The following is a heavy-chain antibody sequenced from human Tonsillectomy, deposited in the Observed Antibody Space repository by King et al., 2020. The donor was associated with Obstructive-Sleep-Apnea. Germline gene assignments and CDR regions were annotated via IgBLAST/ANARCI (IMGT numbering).Heavy chain of an antibody. CDR3: ATRRGTGGSNY. J-gene: IGHJ4*02. Sequence: QLVQSGAEVKKPGASVNVSCKASGYTFTNYDVNWVRRATGQGLEWMGWMKLNSGNTAFAQKFQGRVTMTSNTSISTAYMELSNLTSEDTAMYYCATRRGTGGSNYWGQGTLVTVSS. D-gene: IGHD2-15*01. CDR2: MKLNSGNT. V-gene: IGHV1-8*01. CDR1: GYTFTNYD.